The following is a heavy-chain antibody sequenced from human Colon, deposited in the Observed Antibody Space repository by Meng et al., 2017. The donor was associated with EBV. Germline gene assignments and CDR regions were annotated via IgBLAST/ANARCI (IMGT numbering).Heavy chain of an antibody. Sequence: QVQLQESGPGLVKPSPXLSLTCPVSGGSMSSGDYFWNWIRQPPGKGLEWIGYIYYSGNTYYNPSLKSRVTISIDTSKNQFSLKLSSVTAADTAVYYCARAEYYNWFDPGGQGTLVTVSS. CDR1: GGSMSSGDYF. J-gene: IGHJ5*02. CDR2: IYYSGNT. D-gene: IGHD1-14*01. CDR3: ARAEYYNWFDP. V-gene: IGHV4-30-4*01.